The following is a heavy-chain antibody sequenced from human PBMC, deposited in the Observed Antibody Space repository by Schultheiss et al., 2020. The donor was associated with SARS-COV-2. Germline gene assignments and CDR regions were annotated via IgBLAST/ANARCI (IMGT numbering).Heavy chain of an antibody. CDR2: ISGSGGST. CDR1: GFTVSSNY. J-gene: IGHJ3*02. Sequence: GGSLRLSCAASGFTVSSNYMNWVRQAPGKGLEWVSAISGSGGSTYYADSVKGRFTISRDNAKKSLYLQMRSLRAEDTAVYYCARASRDGYPDAFDIWGQGTMVTVSS. D-gene: IGHD5-24*01. V-gene: IGHV3-11*01. CDR3: ARASRDGYPDAFDI.